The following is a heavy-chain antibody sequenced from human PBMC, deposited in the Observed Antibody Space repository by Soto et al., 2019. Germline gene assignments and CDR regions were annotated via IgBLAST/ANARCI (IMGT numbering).Heavy chain of an antibody. CDR2: TDPSGTIT. D-gene: IGHD1-26*01. Sequence: QVQLVQSGVEVKKPGASVKVSCKASGYTFSDFYLHWLRQAPGQGLEWMALTDPSGTITCYAQILQGRVAVTTDTATSTVYMDLSNLRSEDTAVYYSASGPSSGAFDLWGQGTMVTVSS. V-gene: IGHV1-46*01. CDR1: GYTFSDFY. CDR3: ASGPSSGAFDL. J-gene: IGHJ3*01.